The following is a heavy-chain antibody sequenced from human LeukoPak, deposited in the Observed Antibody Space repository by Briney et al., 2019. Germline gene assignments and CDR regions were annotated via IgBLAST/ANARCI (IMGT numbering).Heavy chain of an antibody. D-gene: IGHD1-26*01. V-gene: IGHV1-46*01. CDR2: INPSGGST. CDR1: GYTFTSYY. J-gene: IGHJ3*02. CDR3: ARKTPYSGSYWGAFDI. Sequence: ASVKVSCKASGYTFTSYYMHWVRQAPGQGLEWMGIINPSGGSTSYAQKFQGRVTITRDTSASTAYMELSSLRSEDTAVYYCARKTPYSGSYWGAFDIWGQGTMVTVSS.